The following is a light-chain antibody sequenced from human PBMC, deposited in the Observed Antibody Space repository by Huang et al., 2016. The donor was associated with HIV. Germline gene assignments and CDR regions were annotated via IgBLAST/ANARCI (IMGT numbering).Light chain of an antibody. V-gene: IGKV1-17*03. J-gene: IGKJ1*01. CDR2: TAS. CDR3: QQHSRNPRT. CDR1: QGIGNS. Sequence: DIQMTQSPSAMSSSVGDSVTITCRASQGIGNSLAWYQLVPGKGPKRLIYTASSLQSGVPSRFSGSGSGTEFTLTISSLQPEDYATYFYQQHSRNPRTFGQGTKVEIK.